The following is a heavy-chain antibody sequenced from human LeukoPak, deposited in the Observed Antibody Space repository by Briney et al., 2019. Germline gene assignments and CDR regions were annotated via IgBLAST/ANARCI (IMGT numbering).Heavy chain of an antibody. CDR2: INPNSGGT. CDR3: AREDEYYDILTGYQKGAFDI. Sequence: GASVKVSCKASGYTFTGYYMHWVRQAPGQGLEWMGWINPNSGGTNYAQKFQGRVTMTRDTSISTAYMELSRLRSDDTAVYYCAREDEYYDILTGYQKGAFDIWGQGTMVTVSS. D-gene: IGHD3-9*01. CDR1: GYTFTGYY. V-gene: IGHV1-2*02. J-gene: IGHJ3*02.